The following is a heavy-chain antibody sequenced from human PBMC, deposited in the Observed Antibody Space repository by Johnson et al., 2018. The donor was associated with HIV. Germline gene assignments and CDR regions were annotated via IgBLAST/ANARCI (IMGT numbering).Heavy chain of an antibody. CDR3: ARGGRAHYGGNFGAFDI. V-gene: IGHV3-33*01. D-gene: IGHD4-23*01. Sequence: QMLLVESGGGVVQPGRSLRLSCAASGFTFSSYGMHWVRQAPGKGLEWVAVLWYDGSNKYYADSVKGRFTISRDNSKNTLYLQMNSLRAEDTAVYYCARGGRAHYGGNFGAFDIWGQGTMVTVSS. CDR1: GFTFSSYG. CDR2: LWYDGSNK. J-gene: IGHJ3*02.